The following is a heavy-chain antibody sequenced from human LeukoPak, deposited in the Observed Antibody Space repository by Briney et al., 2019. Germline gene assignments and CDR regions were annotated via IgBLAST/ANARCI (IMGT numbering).Heavy chain of an antibody. CDR3: ARGAISGSGCFDY. Sequence: SETLSLTCAVSGGSISSGDYSWSWIRQPPGKGLEWIGYIFHSGTTYYNPSLKSRVTISVDRSKKQFSLNLSSVTAADTAVYYCARGAISGSGCFDYWGQGTLVTVSS. V-gene: IGHV4-30-2*01. CDR1: GGSISSGDYS. J-gene: IGHJ4*02. CDR2: IFHSGTT. D-gene: IGHD3-10*01.